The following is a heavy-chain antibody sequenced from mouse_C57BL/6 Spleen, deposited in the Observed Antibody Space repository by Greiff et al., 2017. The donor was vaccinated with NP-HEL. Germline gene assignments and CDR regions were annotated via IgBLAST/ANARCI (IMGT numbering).Heavy chain of an antibody. CDR1: GYSITSGYY. Sequence: EVKLMESGPGLVKPSQSLSLTCSVTGYSITSGYYWNWIRQFPGNKLEWMGYISYDGSNNYNPSLKNRISITRDTSKNQFFLKLNSVTTEDTATYYCARRGGEAWFAYWGQGTLVTVSA. J-gene: IGHJ3*01. V-gene: IGHV3-6*01. CDR3: ARRGGEAWFAY. CDR2: ISYDGSN.